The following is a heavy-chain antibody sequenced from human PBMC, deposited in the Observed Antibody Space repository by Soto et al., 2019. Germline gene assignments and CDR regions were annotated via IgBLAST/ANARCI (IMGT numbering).Heavy chain of an antibody. CDR3: ARALDYDFWSGATDAFDI. D-gene: IGHD3-3*01. V-gene: IGHV1-2*04. J-gene: IGHJ3*02. Sequence: ALVKVSCKASGYTFTGYYMHLVRQAPGQGLEWMGWINPNSGGTNYAQKFQGWVTMTRDTSISTAYMELSRLRSDDTAVYYCARALDYDFWSGATDAFDIWGQGTMVTVS. CDR1: GYTFTGYY. CDR2: INPNSGGT.